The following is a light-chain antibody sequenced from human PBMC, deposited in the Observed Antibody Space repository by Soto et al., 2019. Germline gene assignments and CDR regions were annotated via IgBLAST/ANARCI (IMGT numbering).Light chain of an antibody. Sequence: EIVLTQSPGTLSLSPGERATLSCRASQTITSSYLAWYQQKSGQAPRLLIYGASSRATGIPDRFSGSGSGTDFTLTISRLEPEDFAVYYCQQYGSSPGVTFGPGTKVDMK. CDR3: QQYGSSPGVT. V-gene: IGKV3-20*01. J-gene: IGKJ3*01. CDR2: GAS. CDR1: QTITSSY.